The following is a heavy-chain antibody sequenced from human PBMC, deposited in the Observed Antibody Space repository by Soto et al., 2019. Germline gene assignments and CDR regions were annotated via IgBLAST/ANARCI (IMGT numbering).Heavy chain of an antibody. V-gene: IGHV4-34*01. CDR2: INHSGST. CDR3: ARGLEQLVLGWFDP. D-gene: IGHD6-13*01. J-gene: IGHJ5*02. Sequence: QVQLQQWGAGLLKPSETLSLTCAVYGGSFSGYYWSWIRQPPGKGLEWIGEINHSGSTNYNPSLKGRVPISVDTSKTRFSLKLSSVTAADPAVYYCARGLEQLVLGWFDPWGQGTLVTVSS. CDR1: GGSFSGYY.